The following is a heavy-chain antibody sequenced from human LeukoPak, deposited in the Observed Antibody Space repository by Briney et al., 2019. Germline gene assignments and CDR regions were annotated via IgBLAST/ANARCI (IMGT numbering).Heavy chain of an antibody. CDR1: GDSISSYS. V-gene: IGHV4-59*01. CDR3: ARERGSGYSYGMDV. D-gene: IGHD5-12*01. Sequence: SETLSLTCTVSGDSISSYSWSWIRQPPGKGLGWIGYIYYSGSTNYNPSLKSRVTISVDTSKNQFSLKLSSVTAADTAVYYCARERGSGYSYGMDVWGQGTTVTVSS. J-gene: IGHJ6*02. CDR2: IYYSGST.